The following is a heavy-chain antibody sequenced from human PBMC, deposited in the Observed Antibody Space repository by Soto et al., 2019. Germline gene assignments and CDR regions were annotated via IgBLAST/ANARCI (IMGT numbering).Heavy chain of an antibody. CDR1: GFTFSSYA. CDR3: ARDWQWLNHCDY. CDR2: ISYDGSNK. V-gene: IGHV3-30-3*01. Sequence: QVHLVESGGGVVQPGRSLRLSCAASGFTFSSYAMHWVRQAPGTGLEWVAVISYDGSNKDYADSVKGRFTISRDNSKNTLYLQMNRLRAADTAVYYCARDWQWLNHCDYSGQGTLVTVSA. D-gene: IGHD6-19*01. J-gene: IGHJ4*02.